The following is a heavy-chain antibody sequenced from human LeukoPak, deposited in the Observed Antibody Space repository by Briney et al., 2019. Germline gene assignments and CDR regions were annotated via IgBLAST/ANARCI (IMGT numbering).Heavy chain of an antibody. CDR3: AKDVPGIAAAGTDFDY. D-gene: IGHD6-13*01. CDR2: ISGSGGST. CDR1: GFTFSSYA. V-gene: IGHV3-23*01. J-gene: IGHJ4*02. Sequence: GGSLRLSCAASGFTFSSYAMSWVRQAPGKGLEWVSAISGSGGSTYYADSVKGRFTISRDNSKNTPYLQMNSLRAEDTAVYYCAKDVPGIAAAGTDFDYWGQGTLVTVSS.